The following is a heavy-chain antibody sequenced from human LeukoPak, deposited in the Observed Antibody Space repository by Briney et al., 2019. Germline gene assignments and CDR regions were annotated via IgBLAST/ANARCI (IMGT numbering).Heavy chain of an antibody. V-gene: IGHV4-38-2*02. J-gene: IGHJ6*04. D-gene: IGHD3-10*01. CDR3: ARDMTEITMVRGVYYYYGMDV. CDR2: IYHSGST. CDR1: GYSISSGYY. Sequence: SETLSLTCAVSGYSISSGYYWGWIRQPPGKGLEWIGSIYHSGSTYYNPSLKSRVTISVDTSKNQFSLKLSSVTAAATAVYYCARDMTEITMVRGVYYYYGMDVWGKGTTVTVSS.